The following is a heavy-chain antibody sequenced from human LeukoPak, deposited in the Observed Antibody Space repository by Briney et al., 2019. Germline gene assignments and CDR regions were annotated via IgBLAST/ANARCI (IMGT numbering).Heavy chain of an antibody. CDR3: ARDGIGGAASGND. V-gene: IGHV3-7*01. D-gene: IGHD1-26*01. CDR1: GFTFGDYA. J-gene: IGHJ4*02. Sequence: GGSLRLSCRAAGFTFGDYAMSWVRQAPGKGLEWVANIKQDGSEKYYVDSVKGRFTISRDNAKNSLYLQMNSLRAEDTAVYYCARDGIGGAASGNDWGQGTLVTVSS. CDR2: IKQDGSEK.